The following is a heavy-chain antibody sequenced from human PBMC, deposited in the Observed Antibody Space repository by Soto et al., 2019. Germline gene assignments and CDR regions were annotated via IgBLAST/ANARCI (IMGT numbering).Heavy chain of an antibody. CDR1: GFTFSDYS. V-gene: IGHV3-48*01. J-gene: IGHJ6*03. CDR3: ARENGGYYYYMDV. CDR2: ISSSSSTI. D-gene: IGHD3-16*01. Sequence: EVQLVESGGGLVQPGGSLRLSCAASGFTFSDYSMNWVRQAPGRGLECVSYISSSSSTIYYADSVKGRFTISRDNAKNSLYLQMNSLRAKDTAMYYCARENGGYYYYMDVWGKGTTVTVSS.